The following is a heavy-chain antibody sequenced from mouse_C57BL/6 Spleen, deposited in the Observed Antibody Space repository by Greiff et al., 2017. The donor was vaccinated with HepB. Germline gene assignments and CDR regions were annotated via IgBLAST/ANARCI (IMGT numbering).Heavy chain of an antibody. Sequence: QVQLKQPGAELVKPGASVKLSCKASGYTFTSYWMHWVKQRPGQGLEWIGMIHPNSGSTNYNEKFKSKATLTVDKSSSTAYMQLSSLTSEDSAVYYCARVTVVGGYWYFDVWGTGTTVTVSS. D-gene: IGHD1-1*01. CDR2: IHPNSGST. V-gene: IGHV1-64*01. CDR3: ARVTVVGGYWYFDV. CDR1: GYTFTSYW. J-gene: IGHJ1*03.